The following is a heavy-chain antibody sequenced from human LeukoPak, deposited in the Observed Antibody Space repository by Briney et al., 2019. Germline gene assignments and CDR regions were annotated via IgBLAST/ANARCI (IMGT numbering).Heavy chain of an antibody. J-gene: IGHJ4*02. V-gene: IGHV4-39*07. CDR1: GGSISSSDYY. CDR3: ARDAPPYYYDSSGYDY. CDR2: FYYSGST. D-gene: IGHD3-22*01. Sequence: SETLSLTCTVSGGSISSSDYYWGWIRQPPGKGLEWIGSFYYSGSTNYNPSLKSRVTISVDTSKNQFSLKLSSVTAADMAVYYCARDAPPYYYDSSGYDYWGQGTLVTVSS.